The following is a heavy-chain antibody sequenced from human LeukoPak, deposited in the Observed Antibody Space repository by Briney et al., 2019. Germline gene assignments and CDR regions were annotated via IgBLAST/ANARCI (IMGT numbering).Heavy chain of an antibody. J-gene: IGHJ3*02. CDR1: GFTFSNYW. V-gene: IGHV3-74*03. CDR3: ARDKYGGNSNAFDI. Sequence: GGSLRLSCAASGFTFSNYWMRWVRQAPGKELVWVSGISGDGYSTKYADSVKGRFTIARANARHMLYLQMNSMRAEATVMYFCARDKYGGNSNAFDIWGQGTMVTVSS. CDR2: ISGDGYST. D-gene: IGHD4-23*01.